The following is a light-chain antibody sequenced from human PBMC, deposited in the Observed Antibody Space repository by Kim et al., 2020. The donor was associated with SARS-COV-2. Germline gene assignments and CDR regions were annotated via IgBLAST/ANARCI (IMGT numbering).Light chain of an antibody. Sequence: LSPGERAALSCRASQSIRGNYLAWYQQRPGQAPRLLIYGASSRATGIPDRFSGSGSGTDFTLTISRLEPEDFAVYYCQQFSSSRTFGQGTKVEVK. V-gene: IGKV3-20*01. CDR3: QQFSSSRT. CDR2: GAS. CDR1: QSIRGNY. J-gene: IGKJ1*01.